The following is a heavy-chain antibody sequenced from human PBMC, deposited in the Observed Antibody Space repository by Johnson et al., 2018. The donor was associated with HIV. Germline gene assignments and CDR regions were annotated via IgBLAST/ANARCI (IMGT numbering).Heavy chain of an antibody. D-gene: IGHD1-26*01. V-gene: IGHV3-20*04. CDR3: AKDRYIKGASTGFDI. CDR2: INWNGGST. Sequence: VQLVESGGGVIRPGGSMRLSCATSGFTFDDYGMSWVRQAPGKGLEWVSGINWNGGSTYYADSRKGRFIISRDNSKNTLYLQMNILRSEDTAVYYCAKDRYIKGASTGFDIWGQGTMVTVSS. CDR1: GFTFDDYG. J-gene: IGHJ3*02.